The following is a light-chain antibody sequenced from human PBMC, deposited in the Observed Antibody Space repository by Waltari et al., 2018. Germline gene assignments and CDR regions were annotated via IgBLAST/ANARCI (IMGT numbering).Light chain of an antibody. Sequence: DIVLTQSPGTLYLSPGERTTLFCRASQSVGRTLAWYQQKPGQAPRLLIYGTSSRDTDIPDRFSGSGSGTDFSLTINRLEPEDFAVYYCQHYVRLPATFGQGTKVEIK. CDR2: GTS. CDR3: QHYVRLPAT. V-gene: IGKV3-20*01. J-gene: IGKJ1*01. CDR1: QSVGRT.